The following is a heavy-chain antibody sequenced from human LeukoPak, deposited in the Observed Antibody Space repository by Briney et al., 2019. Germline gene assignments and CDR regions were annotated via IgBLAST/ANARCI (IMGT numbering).Heavy chain of an antibody. Sequence: PGGSLRLSCVASGFTFSGYVMHWVRQAPGQGLEWMGWINPNSGGTNYAQKFQGRVTMTRDTSISTAYMELSRLRSDDTAVYYCARGGRYCSSTSCYVDYWGQGTLVTVSS. CDR2: INPNSGGT. CDR1: GFTFSGYV. D-gene: IGHD2-2*01. V-gene: IGHV1-2*02. CDR3: ARGGRYCSSTSCYVDY. J-gene: IGHJ4*02.